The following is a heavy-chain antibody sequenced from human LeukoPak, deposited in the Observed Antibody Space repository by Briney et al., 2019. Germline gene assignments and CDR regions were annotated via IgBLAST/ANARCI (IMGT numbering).Heavy chain of an antibody. V-gene: IGHV3-30-3*01. CDR1: GFTFSSYA. J-gene: IGHJ1*01. CDR3: ARADYDILTGYYTEYFQH. Sequence: SLRFSSAASGFTFSSYAMHWVRHAPRQGLEWVAVISYDGSNKYYADSVKGRFTISRDNSKNTLYLQMNSLRAEDTAVYYCARADYDILTGYYTEYFQHWGQGTLVTVSS. D-gene: IGHD3-9*01. CDR2: ISYDGSNK.